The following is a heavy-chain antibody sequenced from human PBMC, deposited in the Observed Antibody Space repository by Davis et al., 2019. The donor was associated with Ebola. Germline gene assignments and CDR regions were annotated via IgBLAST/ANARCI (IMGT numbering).Heavy chain of an antibody. CDR1: GYSFSNYW. CDR2: IYPDDSYT. J-gene: IGHJ3*02. D-gene: IGHD6-19*01. V-gene: IGHV5-51*01. CDR3: ARPRTKAVAHDSFDI. Sequence: GESLKISCKGSGYSFSNYWIAWVRQLPGKGLEWMGIIYPDDSYTGFSPFFQGQLTISADKSISTAYLEWTGLKASDTAMYYCARPRTKAVAHDSFDIWGQGTMVTVSS.